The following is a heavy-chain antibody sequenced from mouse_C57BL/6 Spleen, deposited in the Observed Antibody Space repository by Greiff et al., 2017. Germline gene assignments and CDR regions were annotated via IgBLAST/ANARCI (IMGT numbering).Heavy chain of an antibody. CDR3: ARYYGSSPLWYFDV. V-gene: IGHV1-85*01. Sequence: LQESGPELVKPGASVKLSCKASGYTFTSYDINWVKQRPGQGLEWIGWIYPRDGSTKYNEKFKGKATLTVDTSSSTAYMELHSLTSEDSAVYFCARYYGSSPLWYFDVWGTGTTVTVSS. J-gene: IGHJ1*03. CDR2: IYPRDGST. D-gene: IGHD1-1*01. CDR1: GYTFTSYD.